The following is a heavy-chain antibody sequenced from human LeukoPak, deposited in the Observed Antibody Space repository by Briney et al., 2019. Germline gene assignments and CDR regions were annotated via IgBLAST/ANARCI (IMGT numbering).Heavy chain of an antibody. CDR3: ARDRGDSGWNFDY. D-gene: IGHD5-12*01. CDR2: INPNSGGT. CDR1: GYTFTGHY. V-gene: IGHV1-2*02. Sequence: GASVKVSCKASGYTFTGHYMHWVRQAPGQGLEWMGWINPNSGGTNYAQKFQGRVTMTRDTSISTAYMELSRLRSDDTAVYYCARDRGDSGWNFDYWGQGTLVTVSS. J-gene: IGHJ4*02.